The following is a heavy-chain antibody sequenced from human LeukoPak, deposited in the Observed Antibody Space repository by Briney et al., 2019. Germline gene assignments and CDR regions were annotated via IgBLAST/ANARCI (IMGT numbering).Heavy chain of an antibody. CDR2: IRSKAYGGTT. CDR1: GFTFGDYT. V-gene: IGHV3-49*03. CDR3: SRALYSSSWYNYFDY. D-gene: IGHD6-13*01. J-gene: IGHJ4*02. Sequence: GGSLRLSCTAPGFTFGDYTMSWFRQAPGKGLEWVGLIRSKAYGGTTEYAASVEGRFTISGDDSKSIAYLQMNSLKTEDTAVYYCSRALYSSSWYNYFDYWGQGTLVTVSS.